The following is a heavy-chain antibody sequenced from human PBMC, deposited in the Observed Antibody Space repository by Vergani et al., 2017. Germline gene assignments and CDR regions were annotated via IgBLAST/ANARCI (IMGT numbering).Heavy chain of an antibody. CDR3: AKVAKQLVRIHYYYYMDV. CDR1: GGSFSGYY. V-gene: IGHV4-34*01. Sequence: QVQLQQWGAGLLKPSETLSLTCAVYGGSFSGYYWSWIRQPPGKGLEWIGEINHSGSTNYNPSLKSRVTISVDTSKNQFSLKLSSVTAADTAVYYCAKVAKQLVRIHYYYYMDVWGKGTTVTVSS. CDR2: INHSGST. D-gene: IGHD6-6*01. J-gene: IGHJ6*03.